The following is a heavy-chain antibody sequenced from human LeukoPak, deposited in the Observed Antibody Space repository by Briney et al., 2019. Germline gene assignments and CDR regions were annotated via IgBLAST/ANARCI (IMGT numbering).Heavy chain of an antibody. V-gene: IGHV3-30-3*01. Sequence: GRSLRLSCAASGFTFSSYAMHWVRQAPGKGLGWVAVTSPDGNIKYYADSVKGRFTISRDNSKNTLYLQMNSLRGEDTGVYYCARDPVPATARHFDYWGQGTLVTVSS. CDR1: GFTFSSYA. J-gene: IGHJ4*02. D-gene: IGHD1-1*01. CDR3: ARDPVPATARHFDY. CDR2: TSPDGNIK.